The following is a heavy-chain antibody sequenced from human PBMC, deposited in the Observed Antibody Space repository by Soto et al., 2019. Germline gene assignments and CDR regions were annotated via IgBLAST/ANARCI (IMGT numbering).Heavy chain of an antibody. CDR2: VRGDNGHT. J-gene: IGHJ5*02. D-gene: IGHD2-15*01. CDR3: ARALGYCRSGTCYREWFDP. CDR1: GYTFTTHG. Sequence: QVQLVQSGAEVKKPGASVKVSCKASGYTFTTHGISWVRQVPGQGLESMGWVRGDNGHTNYAQSLQGRVTMTTDTSTNTAYMELRSLRSDDTAVYYCARALGYCRSGTCYREWFDPWGQGTLVTVSS. V-gene: IGHV1-18*01.